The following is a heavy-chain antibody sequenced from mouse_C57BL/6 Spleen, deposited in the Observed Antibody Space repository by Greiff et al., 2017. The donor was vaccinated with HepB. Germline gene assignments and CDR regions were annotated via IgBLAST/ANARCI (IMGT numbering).Heavy chain of an antibody. Sequence: VQLQQPGAELVKPGASVKLSCKASGYPFTSYWMHWVKRRPGRGLEWIGRFDPNSGGTKYNEKFKSKATLTVDKPSSTAYMQLSSLTSEDSAVYYCARRITTVVAPYAMDYWGQGTSVTVSS. V-gene: IGHV1-72*01. D-gene: IGHD1-1*01. CDR2: FDPNSGGT. CDR1: GYPFTSYW. J-gene: IGHJ4*01. CDR3: ARRITTVVAPYAMDY.